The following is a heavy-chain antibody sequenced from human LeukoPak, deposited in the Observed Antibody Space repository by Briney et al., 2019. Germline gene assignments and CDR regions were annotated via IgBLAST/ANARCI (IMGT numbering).Heavy chain of an antibody. J-gene: IGHJ5*02. CDR3: ARVSLCSGGSCYGVWFDP. Sequence: SETLSLTCTVSGGSMTSSSYYWGWIRQPPGKGLEWIGSIYYSGSTYYNPSLKSRVTISLDTSKNQFSLKLNSVTAADTAVYYCARVSLCSGGSCYGVWFDPWGQGTLVTVSS. D-gene: IGHD2-15*01. CDR2: IYYSGST. CDR1: GGSMTSSSYY. V-gene: IGHV4-39*07.